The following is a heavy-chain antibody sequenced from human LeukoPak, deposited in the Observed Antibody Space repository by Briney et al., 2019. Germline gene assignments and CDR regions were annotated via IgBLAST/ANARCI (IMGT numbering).Heavy chain of an antibody. CDR1: EYTFTASY. Sequence: ASVKVSCKASEYTFTASYIHWVLQAPGEGLEWMGRINPNSGDTNYAQKFQGRVTMTRDTSVSTAYMELRRLRSDDTAVYYCASRSRHSYYYGLDVCGQGTTVTVSS. V-gene: IGHV1-2*06. J-gene: IGHJ6*02. CDR2: INPNSGDT. CDR3: ASRSRHSYYYGLDV.